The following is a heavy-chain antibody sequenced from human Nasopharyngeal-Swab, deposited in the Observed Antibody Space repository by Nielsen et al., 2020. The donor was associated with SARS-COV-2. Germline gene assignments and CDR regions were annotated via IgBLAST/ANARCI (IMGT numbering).Heavy chain of an antibody. D-gene: IGHD6-19*01. Sequence: GESLKISCAASGFTFSSYSMNWVRQAPGKGLEWVSSISSSSSYIYYADSVKGRFTISRDNAKNSLYLQMNSLRAEDTAVYYCARDPYSSGWFDYWGQGTLVTVSS. CDR3: ARDPYSSGWFDY. J-gene: IGHJ4*02. CDR2: ISSSSSYI. V-gene: IGHV3-21*01. CDR1: GFTFSSYS.